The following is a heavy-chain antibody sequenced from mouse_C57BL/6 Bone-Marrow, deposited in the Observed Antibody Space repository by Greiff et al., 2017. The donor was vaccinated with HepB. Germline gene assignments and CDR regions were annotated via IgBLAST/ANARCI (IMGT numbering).Heavy chain of an antibody. CDR2: ISSGGDYI. D-gene: IGHD1-1*01. J-gene: IGHJ3*01. CDR3: TSPLLRYPFAY. Sequence: DVMLVESGEGLVKPGGSLKLSCAASGFTFSSYAMSWVRQTPEKRLEWVAYISSGGDYIYYADTVKGRFTISRDNARNTLYLQMSSLKSEDTAMYYCTSPLLRYPFAYWGQGTLVTVSA. CDR1: GFTFSSYA. V-gene: IGHV5-9-1*02.